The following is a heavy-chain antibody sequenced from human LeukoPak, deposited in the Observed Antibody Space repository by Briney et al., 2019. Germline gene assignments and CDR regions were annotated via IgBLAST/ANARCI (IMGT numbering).Heavy chain of an antibody. J-gene: IGHJ5*02. CDR2: VYYRWIT. CDR3: ARLVATTGIADWFDP. V-gene: IGHV4-59*08. Sequence: PSETLSLTCIVSSGSISGYHWSWIRQSPGKGLEWIGYVYYRWITNYNPSLKSRVSLSVDTANNQFSLRLTSVSAADPAIYYCARLVATTGIADWFDPWGQGILVTVSS. D-gene: IGHD6-13*01. CDR1: SGSISGYH.